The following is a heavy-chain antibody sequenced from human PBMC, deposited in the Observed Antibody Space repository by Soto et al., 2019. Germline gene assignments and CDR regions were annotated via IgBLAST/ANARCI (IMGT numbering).Heavy chain of an antibody. CDR3: ASTMVRGVTTYYGMDV. CDR2: IYHSGST. Sequence: SETLSLTCAVSGGSISSSNWWSWVRQPPGKGLEWIGEIYHSGSTNYNPSLKSRVTISVDKSKNHFSLKLSSVTAADTALYYCASTMVRGVTTYYGMDVWGQGTTVTVSS. J-gene: IGHJ6*02. D-gene: IGHD3-10*01. V-gene: IGHV4-4*02. CDR1: GGSISSSNW.